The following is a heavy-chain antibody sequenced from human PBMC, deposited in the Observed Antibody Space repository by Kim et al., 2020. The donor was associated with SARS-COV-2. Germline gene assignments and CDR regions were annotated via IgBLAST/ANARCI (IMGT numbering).Heavy chain of an antibody. J-gene: IGHJ4*02. D-gene: IGHD3-10*01. CDR3: AKRSMVRGVIITTYFDY. CDR1: GFTFSSYA. V-gene: IGHV3-23*01. Sequence: GGSLRLSCAASGFTFSSYAMSWVRQAPGKGLEWVSAISGSGGSTYYADSVKGRFTISRDNSKNTLYLQMNSLRAEDTAVYYCAKRSMVRGVIITTYFDYWGQGTLVTVSS. CDR2: ISGSGGST.